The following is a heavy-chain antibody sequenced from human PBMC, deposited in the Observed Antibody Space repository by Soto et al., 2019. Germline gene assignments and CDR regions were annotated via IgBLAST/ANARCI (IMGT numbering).Heavy chain of an antibody. CDR3: ATLNPDHAVA. V-gene: IGHV1-8*01. J-gene: IGHJ5*02. CDR2: MNPNSGNT. D-gene: IGHD2-2*01. Sequence: QVQLVQSGAEVKKPGASVKVSCKASGYTFTSYDINWVRLATGQGLEWMGWMNPNSGNTAYAQKSQGRVTMTRNTHISTAYMELSSLRSEATAVYYSATLNPDHAVAWGQGTLVTVSS. CDR1: GYTFTSYD.